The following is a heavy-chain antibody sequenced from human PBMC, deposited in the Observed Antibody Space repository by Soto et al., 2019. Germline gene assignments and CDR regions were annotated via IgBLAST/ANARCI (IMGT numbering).Heavy chain of an antibody. CDR2: IYYSGST. D-gene: IGHD3-22*01. Sequence: SETLSLTCTVPGGSISSYYWSWIRQPPGKGLEWIGYIYYSGSTNYNPSLKSRVTISVDTSKNQFSLKLSSVTAADTAVYYCARVRDSSGYSYFDYWGQGTLVTVPQ. CDR1: GGSISSYY. J-gene: IGHJ4*02. V-gene: IGHV4-59*01. CDR3: ARVRDSSGYSYFDY.